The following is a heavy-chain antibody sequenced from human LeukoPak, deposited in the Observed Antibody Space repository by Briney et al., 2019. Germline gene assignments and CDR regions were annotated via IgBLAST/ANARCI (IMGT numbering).Heavy chain of an antibody. CDR1: RFTFSTYT. Sequence: GGSLRLSCAASRFTFSTYTMHWVRQAPGKGLEWVGIISSDGSNQYYADSVKGRFTISRDNSKNTLYLQMNSLRAEDTAVYYCASGSTSSVDYWGQGTLVTVSS. CDR3: ASGSTSSVDY. V-gene: IGHV3-30-3*01. J-gene: IGHJ4*02. CDR2: ISSDGSNQ. D-gene: IGHD6-6*01.